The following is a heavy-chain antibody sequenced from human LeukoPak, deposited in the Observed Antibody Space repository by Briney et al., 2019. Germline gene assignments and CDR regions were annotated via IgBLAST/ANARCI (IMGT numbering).Heavy chain of an antibody. CDR2: IHSSGYT. Sequence: SETLSLTCTVSGGSISSYYWSWIRQPPGQGLEWIAYIHSSGYTNYNPSLRGRLTISVDTSKNQFSLRLNSVTAADTAVYYCARHFKHVRSGTQHWFDPWGQGTLVTVSS. V-gene: IGHV4-4*09. CDR3: ARHFKHVRSGTQHWFDP. D-gene: IGHD1-14*01. J-gene: IGHJ5*02. CDR1: GGSISSYY.